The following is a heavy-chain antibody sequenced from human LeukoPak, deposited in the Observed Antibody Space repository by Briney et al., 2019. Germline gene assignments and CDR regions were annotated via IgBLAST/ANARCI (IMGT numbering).Heavy chain of an antibody. CDR2: ISAYNGNT. CDR1: GYTFTSYG. Sequence: ASVKVSCKASGYTFTSYGISWVRQVPGQGLEWMGWISAYNGNTNYAQKLQGRVTVTTDTSTSTAYMELRSLRSDDTAVYYCARASDILTGYSSFDYWGQGTLVTVSS. J-gene: IGHJ4*02. V-gene: IGHV1-18*04. D-gene: IGHD3-9*01. CDR3: ARASDILTGYSSFDY.